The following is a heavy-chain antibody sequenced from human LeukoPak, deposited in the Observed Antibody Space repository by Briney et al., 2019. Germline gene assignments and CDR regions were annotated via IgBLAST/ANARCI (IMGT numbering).Heavy chain of an antibody. CDR1: GGSISSSSYY. Sequence: SETLSLTCTVSGGSISSSSYYWGWIRQPPGKGLEWIGSIYYSGSTYYNPSLKSRVTISVDTSKNQFSLKLSSVTAADTAVYYCATIHYYYMDVWGKGTTVTVSS. CDR2: IYYSGST. CDR3: ATIHYYYMDV. J-gene: IGHJ6*03. D-gene: IGHD5-24*01. V-gene: IGHV4-39*01.